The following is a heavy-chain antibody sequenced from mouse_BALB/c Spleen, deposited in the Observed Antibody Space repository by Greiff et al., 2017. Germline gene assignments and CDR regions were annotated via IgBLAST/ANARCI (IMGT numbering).Heavy chain of an antibody. Sequence: EVKLVESGGGLVQPGGSMKLSCVASGFTFSNYWMNWVRQSPEKGLEWVAEIRLKSNNYATHYAESVKGRFTISRDDSKSSVYLQMNNLRAEDTGIYYCTRGYGYVNYAMDYWGQGTSVTVSS. CDR3: TRGYGYVNYAMDY. D-gene: IGHD1-2*01. CDR2: IRLKSNNYAT. V-gene: IGHV6-6*02. CDR1: GFTFSNYW. J-gene: IGHJ4*01.